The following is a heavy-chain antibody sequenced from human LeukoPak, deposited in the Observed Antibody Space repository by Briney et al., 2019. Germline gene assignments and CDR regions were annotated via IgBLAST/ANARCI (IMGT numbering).Heavy chain of an antibody. CDR3: TTDSSDFWSGYSVWFDP. D-gene: IGHD3-3*01. CDR2: IKSKTDGGTT. Sequence: PGGSLRLSCAASGFTFSNAWMNWVRQAPGKGLEWVGRIKSKTDGGTTDYAAPVKGRFTISRDDSKNTLYLQMNSLKTEDTAVYYCTTDSSDFWSGYSVWFDPWGQGTLVTVSS. CDR1: GFTFSNAW. J-gene: IGHJ5*02. V-gene: IGHV3-15*01.